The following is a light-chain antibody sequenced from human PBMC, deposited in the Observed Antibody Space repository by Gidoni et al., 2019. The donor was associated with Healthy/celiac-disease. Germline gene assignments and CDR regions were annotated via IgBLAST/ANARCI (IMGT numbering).Light chain of an antibody. CDR1: QSVRSN. Sequence: EIVMTQSQATLSVSPGPRSTISCRASQSVRSNLDWYQQKPGQAPRLLIYGSSTRVTGIPARFSGSGSGTEFTLTIISLQSEDFAVYYCQQYNNWPPWTFGQGTKVEI. CDR3: QQYNNWPPWT. J-gene: IGKJ1*01. CDR2: GSS. V-gene: IGKV3-15*01.